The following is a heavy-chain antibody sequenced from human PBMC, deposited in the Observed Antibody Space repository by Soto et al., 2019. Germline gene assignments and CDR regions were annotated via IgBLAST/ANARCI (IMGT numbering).Heavy chain of an antibody. D-gene: IGHD3-22*01. CDR3: ASWRSSGYANWFDP. CDR1: GGTFSSYA. Sequence: SVKVSCKASGGTFSSYAISWVRQAPGQGLEWMGGIIPIFGTANYAQKFQGRVTITADESTSTAYMELSSLRSEDTAVYYCASWRSSGYANWFDPWGQGTLVTVSS. V-gene: IGHV1-69*13. J-gene: IGHJ5*02. CDR2: IIPIFGTA.